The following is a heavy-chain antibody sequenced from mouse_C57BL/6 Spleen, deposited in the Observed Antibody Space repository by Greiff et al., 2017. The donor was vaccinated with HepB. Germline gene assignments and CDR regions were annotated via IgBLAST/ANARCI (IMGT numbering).Heavy chain of an antibody. CDR1: GYTFTSYW. Sequence: VKQSCKASGYTFTSYWMHWVKQRPGQGLEWIGEIDPSDSYTNYNQKFKGKSTLTVDKSSSTAYMQLSSLTSEDSAVYYCARSDGYYGWFAYWGQGTLVTVSA. CDR3: ARSDGYYGWFAY. V-gene: IGHV1-69*01. J-gene: IGHJ3*01. D-gene: IGHD2-3*01. CDR2: IDPSDSYT.